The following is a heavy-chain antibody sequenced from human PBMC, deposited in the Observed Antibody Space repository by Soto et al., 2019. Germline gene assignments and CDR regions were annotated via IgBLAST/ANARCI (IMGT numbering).Heavy chain of an antibody. J-gene: IGHJ4*02. D-gene: IGHD5-12*01. CDR3: ARGIYQWIRDYYFDY. CDR1: GYTFTSYA. V-gene: IGHV1-3*01. CDR2: INAGNGNT. Sequence: ASVKVSCNASGYTFTSYAMHWVRQAPGQRLEWMGWINAGNGNTKYSQKFQGRVTITRDTSASTAYMELSSLRSEDKAVYYCARGIYQWIRDYYFDYWGQRTLVTVSS.